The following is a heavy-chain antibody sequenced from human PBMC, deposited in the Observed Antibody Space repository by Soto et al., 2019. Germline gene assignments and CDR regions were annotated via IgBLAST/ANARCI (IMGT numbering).Heavy chain of an antibody. J-gene: IGHJ6*02. D-gene: IGHD3-22*01. Sequence: PGGSLRLSCASSGFTVSSNYMIWVRQAPGKGLEWVSVMSGSGDSTYYADSVKGRFTISRDNSKNTLYLQMNSLRAEDTAVYYCAKALRASSGYYYYVMDVWGQGTTVTVSS. V-gene: IGHV3-23*01. CDR1: GFTVSSNY. CDR2: MSGSGDST. CDR3: AKALRASSGYYYYVMDV.